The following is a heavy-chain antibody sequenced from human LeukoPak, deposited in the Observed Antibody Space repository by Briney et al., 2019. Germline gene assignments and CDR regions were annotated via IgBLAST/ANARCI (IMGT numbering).Heavy chain of an antibody. CDR1: GFAFSSYW. CDR2: INNAGSST. V-gene: IGHV3-74*01. Sequence: GGSLRLSCAASGFAFSSYWMFWVRQVPGKGLVWVSHINNAGSSTGYADSVKGRFTISRDNAKNTLYLQTNSLRAEDTAVYYCVRDGSSWSIDYWGQGTLVTVSS. CDR3: VRDGSSWSIDY. J-gene: IGHJ4*02. D-gene: IGHD6-13*01.